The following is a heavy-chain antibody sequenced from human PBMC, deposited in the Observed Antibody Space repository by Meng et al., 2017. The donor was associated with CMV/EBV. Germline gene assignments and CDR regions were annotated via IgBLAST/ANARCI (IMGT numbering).Heavy chain of an antibody. V-gene: IGHV4-61*08. D-gene: IGHD6-13*01. CDR3: ARDGLGYSSSWENYFDY. CDR1: GGSISSGGYY. CDR2: IYYSGST. J-gene: IGHJ4*02. Sequence: GSLRLSCTVSGGSISSGGYYWSWIRQPPGKGLEWIGYIYYSGSTNYNPSLKSRVTISVDTSKNQFSLKLSSVTAADTAVYYCARDGLGYSSSWENYFDYWGQGTLVTVSS.